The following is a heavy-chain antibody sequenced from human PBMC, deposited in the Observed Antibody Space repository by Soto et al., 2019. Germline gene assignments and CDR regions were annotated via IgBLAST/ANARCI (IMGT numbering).Heavy chain of an antibody. D-gene: IGHD2-2*01. J-gene: IGHJ4*02. CDR1: GLTFNTFG. Sequence: QEQLVESGGGVVLPGRSLRLSCAASGLTFNTFGMHWVRQAPGEGLEWVAVISYDGSDKYYSDSVRGRFTISRDNSMNTLYLQMNSLRTEDTAVYYCAKSPNFYCSSYHCYKYYFDYWGQGTLVTVSS. CDR3: AKSPNFYCSSYHCYKYYFDY. CDR2: ISYDGSDK. V-gene: IGHV3-30*18.